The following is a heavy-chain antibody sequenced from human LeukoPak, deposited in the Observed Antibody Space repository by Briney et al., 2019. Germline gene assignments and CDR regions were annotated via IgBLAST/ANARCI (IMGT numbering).Heavy chain of an antibody. CDR3: AKAELGVDTFFDY. CDR2: LSGSGAGT. D-gene: IGHD3-3*01. V-gene: IGHV3-23*01. CDR1: GFTFSDYA. Sequence: GGSLRLSCAASGFTFSDYALGWVRKAPGRGLEWVATLSGSGAGTYYSDSVQGRFTISGDNSKRTLFLQMNSLRAEDTAFYYCAKAELGVDTFFDYWGQGTLVTVSS. J-gene: IGHJ4*02.